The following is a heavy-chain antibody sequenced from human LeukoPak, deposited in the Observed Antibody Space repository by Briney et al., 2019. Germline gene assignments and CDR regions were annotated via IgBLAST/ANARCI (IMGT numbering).Heavy chain of an antibody. Sequence: GGSLRLSCAASGFTFSRHWMHWVRQAPGKGLVWISRINSDGRVTDYADFAKGRFTISRDNAKSTVYLQINSLRDEDTAVYYCARPGITAFDIWGQGTMVTVSS. D-gene: IGHD3-10*01. CDR2: INSDGRVT. V-gene: IGHV3-74*01. CDR1: GFTFSRHW. J-gene: IGHJ3*02. CDR3: ARPGITAFDI.